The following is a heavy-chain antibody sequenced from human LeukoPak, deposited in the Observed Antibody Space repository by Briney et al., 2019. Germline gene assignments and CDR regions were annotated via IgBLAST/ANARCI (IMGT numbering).Heavy chain of an antibody. D-gene: IGHD6-19*01. CDR3: ARGGLAGYSSGWYGSPGLIDY. V-gene: IGHV3-21*01. J-gene: IGHJ4*02. Sequence: PGGSLRLSCAASGFTFSNAWMSWVRQAPGKGLEWVSSISSSSSYIYYADSVKGRFTISRDNAKNSLYLQMNSLRAEDTAVYYCARGGLAGYSSGWYGSPGLIDYWGQGTLVTVSS. CDR1: GFTFSNAW. CDR2: ISSSSSYI.